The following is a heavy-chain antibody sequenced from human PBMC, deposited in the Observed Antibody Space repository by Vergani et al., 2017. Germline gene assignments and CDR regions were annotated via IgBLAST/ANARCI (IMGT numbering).Heavy chain of an antibody. V-gene: IGHV3-30*02. D-gene: IGHD1-26*01. J-gene: IGHJ3*02. Sequence: QVQLVESGGGVVQPGGSLRLSCAASGFTFSSYGMHWVRQAPGKGLEWVAFIRYDGSNKYYADSVKGRFTISRDNSKNTLYLQMNSLRAEDTAVYYCAKDITFGGSSDAFDIWGQGTMVTVSS. CDR1: GFTFSSYG. CDR2: IRYDGSNK. CDR3: AKDITFGGSSDAFDI.